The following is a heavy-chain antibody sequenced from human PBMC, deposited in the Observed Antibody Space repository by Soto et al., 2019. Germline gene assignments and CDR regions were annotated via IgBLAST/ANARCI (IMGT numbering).Heavy chain of an antibody. Sequence: GGSLRLSCAASGFTFGSYAMNWVRQAPGKGLEWVSGISVSGDRTYYADSVKGRFTISRDNSRNTLYLQMNSLRAEDTAIYYCAKSSGPSIAVAGSRISSGFDYWGQGALVTLSS. CDR1: GFTFGSYA. CDR3: AKSSGPSIAVAGSRISSGFDY. D-gene: IGHD6-19*01. V-gene: IGHV3-23*01. J-gene: IGHJ4*02. CDR2: ISVSGDRT.